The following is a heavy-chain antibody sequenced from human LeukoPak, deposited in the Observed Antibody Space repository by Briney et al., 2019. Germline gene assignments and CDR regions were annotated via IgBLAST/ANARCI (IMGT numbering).Heavy chain of an antibody. CDR3: ARSDYFDY. J-gene: IGHJ4*02. V-gene: IGHV3-74*01. CDR1: GFTFSGYW. Sequence: GGSLRLSCAASGFTFSGYWMHWVRQAPGKGLVWISRINSDVSTTSYADSVKGRFTISRDNTKNIVYLQMNSLRAEDTAVYYCARSDYFDYWGQGTLVTVSS. CDR2: INSDVSTT.